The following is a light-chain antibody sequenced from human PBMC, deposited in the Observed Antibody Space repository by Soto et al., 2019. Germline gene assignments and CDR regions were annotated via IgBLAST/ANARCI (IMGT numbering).Light chain of an antibody. V-gene: IGLV2-11*01. CDR2: DVS. CDR3: CSYAGTYTFVV. Sequence: QSALTQPRSVSGSPGQSVTISCTGTSSDVGGYNYVSWYQQPPGKAPKLMIYDVSKRPSGVPDRFSGSKSGNTASLTISGLQADDEADYYCCSYAGTYTFVVFGGGTKVTVL. CDR1: SSDVGGYNY. J-gene: IGLJ2*01.